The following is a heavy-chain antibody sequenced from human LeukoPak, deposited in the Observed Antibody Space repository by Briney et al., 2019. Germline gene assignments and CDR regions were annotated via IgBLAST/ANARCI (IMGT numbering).Heavy chain of an antibody. CDR3: ARESSGWYDQYFQH. J-gene: IGHJ1*01. Sequence: SETLSLTCTVSGGSISSYYWSWIRQPPGKGLEWIGYIYYSGSTNYNPSLKSRVTISADTSKNQFSLKLSSVTAADTAVYYCARESSGWYDQYFQHWGQGTLVTVSS. CDR1: GGSISSYY. V-gene: IGHV4-59*01. D-gene: IGHD6-19*01. CDR2: IYYSGST.